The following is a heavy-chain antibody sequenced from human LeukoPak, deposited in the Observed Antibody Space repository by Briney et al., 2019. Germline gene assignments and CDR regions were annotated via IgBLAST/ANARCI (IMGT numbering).Heavy chain of an antibody. V-gene: IGHV3-30*04. J-gene: IGHJ4*02. Sequence: PGGSLRLSCAASGFTFSSYAMHWVRQAPGKGLEWVAVISYDGSNKYYADSVKGRFTISRDNSKNTLYLQMNSLRAEDTAVYYCARVSITMIVVVIPSLDYWGQGTLVTVSS. CDR2: ISYDGSNK. D-gene: IGHD3-22*01. CDR3: ARVSITMIVVVIPSLDY. CDR1: GFTFSSYA.